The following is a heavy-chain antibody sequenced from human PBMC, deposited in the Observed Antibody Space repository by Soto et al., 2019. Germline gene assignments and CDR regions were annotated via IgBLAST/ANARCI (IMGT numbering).Heavy chain of an antibody. CDR1: GGSVSSGSYY. V-gene: IGHV4-61*01. CDR3: ARVPRGGITMIVVARGAFDI. J-gene: IGHJ3*02. CDR2: IYYSGST. Sequence: SETLSLTCTVSGGSVSSGSYYWSWIRQPPGKGLEWIGYIYYSGSTNYNPSLKSRATISVDTSKNQFSLKLSSVTAADTAVYYCARVPRGGITMIVVARGAFDIWGQGTMVTVSS. D-gene: IGHD3-22*01.